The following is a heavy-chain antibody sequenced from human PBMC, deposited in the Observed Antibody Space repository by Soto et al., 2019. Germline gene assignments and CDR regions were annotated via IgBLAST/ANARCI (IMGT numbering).Heavy chain of an antibody. CDR2: IVVGSGNT. V-gene: IGHV1-58*01. J-gene: IGHJ6*02. Sequence: QMQLVQSGPEVKKPGTSVKVSCKASGFTFTSSAVQWVRQARGQRLEWIGWIVVGSGNTNYAQKFQERVTITRDMSTSTAYMELSSLRSEDTAVYYCAADHCISTSCYMAGYYYGMDVWGQGTTVTVSS. D-gene: IGHD2-2*02. CDR3: AADHCISTSCYMAGYYYGMDV. CDR1: GFTFTSSA.